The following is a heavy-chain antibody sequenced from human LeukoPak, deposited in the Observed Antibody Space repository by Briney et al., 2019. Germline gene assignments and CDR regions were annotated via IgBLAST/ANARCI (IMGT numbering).Heavy chain of an antibody. J-gene: IGHJ4*02. CDR3: ASSAPYSGFDSPFDY. V-gene: IGHV4-31*03. Sequence: SETLSLACTVSGGSISSGGYYWSWIRQHPGKGLEWIGYIYYSGSTYYNPSLKSRVTILVDTSKNQFSLKLSSVTAADTAIYYCASSAPYSGFDSPFDYWGQGTLVSVSS. CDR1: GGSISSGGYY. D-gene: IGHD5-12*01. CDR2: IYYSGST.